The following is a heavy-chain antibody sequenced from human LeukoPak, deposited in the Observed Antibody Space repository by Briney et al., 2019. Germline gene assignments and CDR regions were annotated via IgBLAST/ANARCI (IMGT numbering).Heavy chain of an antibody. D-gene: IGHD6-19*01. CDR2: ISSSGSTI. Sequence: PGGSLRLSCAASGFTFSSYEMNWVRQAPGKGLEWVSYISSSGSTIYYADSVKGRFTISRDNAKNSLYLQMNSLRAEDTAVYYCARLSTAVAAGDYWGQGTLVTVSS. CDR3: ARLSTAVAAGDY. V-gene: IGHV3-48*03. J-gene: IGHJ4*02. CDR1: GFTFSSYE.